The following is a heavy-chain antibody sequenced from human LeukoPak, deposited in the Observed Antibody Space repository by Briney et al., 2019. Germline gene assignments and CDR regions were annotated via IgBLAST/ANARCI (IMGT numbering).Heavy chain of an antibody. D-gene: IGHD3-22*01. CDR3: ARSYDNSGYYEIDY. J-gene: IGHJ4*02. CDR2: ISGSGGST. CDR1: GFTFSSYA. Sequence: PGGSLRLSCAASGFTFSSYAMSWVRQAPGKGLEWVSAISGSGGSTYYADSVKGRFTISRDNSKNTLYLQMNSLRAEDTAVYYCARSYDNSGYYEIDYWGQGTLVTVSS. V-gene: IGHV3-23*01.